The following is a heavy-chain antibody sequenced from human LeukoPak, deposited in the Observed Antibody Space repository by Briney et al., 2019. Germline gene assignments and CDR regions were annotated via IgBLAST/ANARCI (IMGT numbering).Heavy chain of an antibody. CDR3: ARDQKVGATPYFGMDV. J-gene: IGHJ6*02. D-gene: IGHD1-26*01. V-gene: IGHV1-2*04. Sequence: GASVKVSCKASGYTFTGYYMHWVRQAPGQGLEWMGWINPNSGGTNYAQKFQGWVTMTRDTSISTAYMELSSLRSEDTAMYYCARDQKVGATPYFGMDVWGQGTTVTVSS. CDR2: INPNSGGT. CDR1: GYTFTGYY.